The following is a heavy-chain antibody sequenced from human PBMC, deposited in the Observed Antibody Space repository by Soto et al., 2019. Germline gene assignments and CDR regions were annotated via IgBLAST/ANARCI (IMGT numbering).Heavy chain of an antibody. J-gene: IGHJ6*02. Sequence: TGGSLRLSCAASGFTFSSYDMHWVRQATGKGLEWVSAIGTAGDTYYPGSVKGRFTISRENAKNSLYLQMNSLRAGDTAVYYCARDRYYDILTGYYYYYGMDVWGQGTTVTVSS. CDR2: IGTAGDT. CDR3: ARDRYYDILTGYYYYYGMDV. V-gene: IGHV3-13*01. D-gene: IGHD3-9*01. CDR1: GFTFSSYD.